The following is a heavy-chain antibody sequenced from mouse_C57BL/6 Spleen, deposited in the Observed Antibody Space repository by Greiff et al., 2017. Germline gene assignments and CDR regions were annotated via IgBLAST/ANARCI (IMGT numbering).Heavy chain of an antibody. CDR3: AREGTTAQEVYAMDY. V-gene: IGHV1-39*01. Sequence: VQLQQSGPELVKPGASVKISCKASGYSFTDYNMNWVKQSNGKSLEWIGVINPIYGTTSYNQKFKGKATLTVDQSSSTAYMQLNSLTSEDSAVYYCAREGTTAQEVYAMDYWGQGTSVTVSS. CDR1: GYSFTDYN. J-gene: IGHJ4*01. D-gene: IGHD3-2*02. CDR2: INPIYGTT.